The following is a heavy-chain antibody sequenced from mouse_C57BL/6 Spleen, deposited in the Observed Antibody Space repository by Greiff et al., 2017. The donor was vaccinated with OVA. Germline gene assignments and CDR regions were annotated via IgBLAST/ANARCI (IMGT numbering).Heavy chain of an antibody. V-gene: IGHV1-26*01. Sequence: EVQLQQSGPELVKPGASVKISCKASGYTFTDYYMNWVKQSHGKSLEWIGDINPNNGGTSYNQKFKGKATLTVDKSSSTAYMELRSLTSEDSAVYYCARGGYYYGSSSYFDYWGQGTTLTVSS. CDR1: GYTFTDYY. D-gene: IGHD1-1*01. J-gene: IGHJ2*01. CDR2: INPNNGGT. CDR3: ARGGYYYGSSSYFDY.